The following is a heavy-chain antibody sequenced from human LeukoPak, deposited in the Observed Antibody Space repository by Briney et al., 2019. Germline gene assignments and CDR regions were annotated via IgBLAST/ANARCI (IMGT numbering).Heavy chain of an antibody. CDR2: IYYSGST. V-gene: IGHV4-59*01. Sequence: PSETLSLTCTVSGGSISTYYWSWIRQPPGKGLEWIGYIYYSGSTNHNPSLKSRVTISVDTSKNQFSLKLSSVTTADTAVYYCARVMGTINLYFDYWGEGTLVTVSS. CDR1: GGSISTYY. J-gene: IGHJ4*02. CDR3: ARVMGTINLYFDY. D-gene: IGHD5-24*01.